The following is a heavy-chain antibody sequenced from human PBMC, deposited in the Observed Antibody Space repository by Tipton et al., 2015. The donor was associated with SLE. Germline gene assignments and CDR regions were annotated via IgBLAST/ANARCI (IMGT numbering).Heavy chain of an antibody. J-gene: IGHJ2*01. CDR2: LYNSGST. Sequence: TLSLTCTVSGGSISSYYWSWIRQPAGKGLEWIGRLYNSGSTNYNPSLKSRVTMSEDTSKNQFSLKLSSVTAADTAVYYCARFRALTMVRGVISWYFDLWGRGTLVTVSS. CDR1: GGSISSYY. D-gene: IGHD3-10*01. V-gene: IGHV4-4*07. CDR3: ARFRALTMVRGVISWYFDL.